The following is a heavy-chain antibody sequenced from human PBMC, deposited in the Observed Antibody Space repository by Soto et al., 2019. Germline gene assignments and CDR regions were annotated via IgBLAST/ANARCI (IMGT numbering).Heavy chain of an antibody. J-gene: IGHJ6*03. CDR1: GYTFSSYY. Sequence: ASVKVSCKASGYTFSSYYMHWVRQAPGQGLEWMGISNPSGGSTTYAQKFRGRVTMTSDTSTSTVYMELSSLRSDDTAVYYCARGLPMVRGLIPYYYMDVWGKGTTVTVSS. CDR3: ARGLPMVRGLIPYYYMDV. D-gene: IGHD3-10*01. V-gene: IGHV1-46*03. CDR2: SNPSGGST.